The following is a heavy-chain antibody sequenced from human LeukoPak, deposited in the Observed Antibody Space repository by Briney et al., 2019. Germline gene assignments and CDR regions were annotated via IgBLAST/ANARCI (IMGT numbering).Heavy chain of an antibody. CDR1: GFTFSTYI. CDR2: ISSSGGTM. J-gene: IGHJ4*02. CDR3: ARIPHPDYADAQ. Sequence: GGSLRLSCAASGFTFSTYIMNWVRQAPGKGLEWVSYISSSGGTMDYADSVKGRFTVSRDNGKKLVHLQLNSLRAEDTAVYFCARIPHPDYADAQWGQGTLVIVSS. D-gene: IGHD4-17*01. V-gene: IGHV3-48*04.